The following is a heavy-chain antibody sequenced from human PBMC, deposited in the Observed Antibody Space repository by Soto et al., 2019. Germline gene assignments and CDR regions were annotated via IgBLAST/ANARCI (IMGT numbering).Heavy chain of an antibody. CDR1: GFTFSSYG. V-gene: IGHV3-30*18. D-gene: IGHD3-3*01. CDR3: AKELWGYDFWSAYNWFDP. Sequence: ESGGGVVQPGRSLRLSCAASGFTFSSYGMHWVRQAPGKGLGWVAVISYDGSNKYYADSVKGRFTISRDNSKNTLYLQMNSLRAEDTAVYYCAKELWGYDFWSAYNWFDPWGQGTLVTVSS. J-gene: IGHJ5*02. CDR2: ISYDGSNK.